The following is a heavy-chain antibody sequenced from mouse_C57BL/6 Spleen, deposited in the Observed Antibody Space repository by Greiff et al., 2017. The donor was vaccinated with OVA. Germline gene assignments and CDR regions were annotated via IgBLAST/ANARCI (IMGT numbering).Heavy chain of an antibody. CDR2: IHPSDSDT. CDR1: GYTFTSYW. CDR3: AIGEVLYDAMDY. V-gene: IGHV1-74*01. Sequence: QVQLKQPGAELVKPGASVKVSCKASGYTFTSYWMHWVKQRPGQGLEWIGRIHPSDSDTNYNQKFKGKATLTVDKSSSTAYMQRSSLTSEDSAVYYCAIGEVLYDAMDYWGQGTSVTVSS. J-gene: IGHJ4*01.